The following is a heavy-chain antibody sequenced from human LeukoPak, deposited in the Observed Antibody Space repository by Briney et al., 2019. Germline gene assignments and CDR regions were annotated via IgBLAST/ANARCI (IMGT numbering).Heavy chain of an antibody. CDR2: INPNSGGT. J-gene: IGHJ4*02. V-gene: IGHV1-2*06. Sequence: ASVKVSCKASGYTFTGYYMHWVRQAPGQGLEWMERINPNSGGTNYAQKFQGRVTMTRDTSISTAYMELSRLRSDDTAVYYCARGIDTAMANNDYWGQGTLVTVSS. CDR1: GYTFTGYY. D-gene: IGHD5-18*01. CDR3: ARGIDTAMANNDY.